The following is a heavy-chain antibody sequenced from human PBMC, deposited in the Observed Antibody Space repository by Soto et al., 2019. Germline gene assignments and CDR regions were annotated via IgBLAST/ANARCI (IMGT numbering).Heavy chain of an antibody. D-gene: IGHD1-7*01. CDR3: ASRDPGTSVDY. CDR2: IYRTGST. J-gene: IGHJ4*02. CDR1: GASFTSNDW. V-gene: IGHV4-4*02. Sequence: QVQLQESGPGLVKPSGTLSLTCAVSGASFTSNDWWTWVRQPPGRGLEWIGEIYRTGSTNYNPSLKSRVTISLDKSENQFSLKVTSLTAADTAVYYCASRDPGTSVDYWGQGNLVTVSS.